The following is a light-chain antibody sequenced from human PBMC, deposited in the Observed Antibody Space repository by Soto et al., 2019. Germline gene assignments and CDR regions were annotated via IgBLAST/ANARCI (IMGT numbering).Light chain of an antibody. CDR1: QSVSSSY. V-gene: IGKV3-20*01. J-gene: IGKJ1*01. CDR2: GTS. CDR3: QQYLGT. Sequence: DIVLTQSPGTLSLSPGERATLSCRASQSVSSSYLAWYQHKPGQAPRLLIYGTSNRATGIPDRFSGSGSGTDFTLTISRLEPEDVAVYYCQQYLGTFGQGTKVKI.